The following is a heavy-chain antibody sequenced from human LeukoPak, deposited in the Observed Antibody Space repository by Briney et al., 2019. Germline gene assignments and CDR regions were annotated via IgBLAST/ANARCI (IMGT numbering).Heavy chain of an antibody. CDR3: ARDRYSYGVLHV. V-gene: IGHV1-2*02. CDR1: GYTFTSYD. CDR2: INPNSGGT. Sequence: ASVKVSCKASGYTFTSYDINWVRQATGQGLEWMGWINPNSGGTNYAQKFQGRVTMTRDTSISTAYMELSRLRSDDTAVYYCARDRYSYGVLHVWGKGTTVTVSS. D-gene: IGHD5-18*01. J-gene: IGHJ6*04.